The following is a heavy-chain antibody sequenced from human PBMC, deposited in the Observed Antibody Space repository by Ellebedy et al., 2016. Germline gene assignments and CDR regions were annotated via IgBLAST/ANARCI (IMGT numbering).Heavy chain of an antibody. CDR1: GGTFSSYA. CDR3: ARDPSPEDYDYVWGSYRYKGYHFDY. V-gene: IGHV1-69*13. J-gene: IGHJ4*02. Sequence: SVKVSXXASGGTFSSYAISWVRQAPGQGLEWMGGIIPIFGTANYAQKFQGRVTITADESTSTAYMELSSLRSDDTAVYYCARDPSPEDYDYVWGSYRYKGYHFDYWGQGTLVTVSS. CDR2: IIPIFGTA. D-gene: IGHD3-16*02.